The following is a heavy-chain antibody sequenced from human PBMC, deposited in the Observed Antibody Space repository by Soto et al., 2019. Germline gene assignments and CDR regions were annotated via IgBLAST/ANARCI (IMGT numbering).Heavy chain of an antibody. V-gene: IGHV3-33*01. J-gene: IGHJ4*02. CDR3: ARVQDYYDSSGNFDY. D-gene: IGHD3-22*01. CDR2: IWYDGSNK. Sequence: GGSLRLSCAASGFTFSSYGMHWARQAPGKGLEWVAVIWYDGSNKYYADSVKGRFTISRDNSKNTLYLQMNSLRAEDTAVYYCARVQDYYDSSGNFDYWGQGTLVTVSS. CDR1: GFTFSSYG.